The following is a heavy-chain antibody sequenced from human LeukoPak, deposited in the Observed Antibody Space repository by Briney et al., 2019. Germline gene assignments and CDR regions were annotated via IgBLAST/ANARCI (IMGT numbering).Heavy chain of an antibody. J-gene: IGHJ5*02. CDR1: GFTFSSYW. CDR2: IKQDGSEK. CDR3: ATVQYQLFWTLGHNWFDP. Sequence: PGGSLRLSCAASGFTFSSYWMSWVRQAPGKGLEWVANIKQDGSEKYYVDSVKGRFTISRDNAKNSLYLQMNSLRAEDTAVYYCATVQYQLFWTLGHNWFDPWGQGTLVTVSS. V-gene: IGHV3-7*01. D-gene: IGHD2-2*01.